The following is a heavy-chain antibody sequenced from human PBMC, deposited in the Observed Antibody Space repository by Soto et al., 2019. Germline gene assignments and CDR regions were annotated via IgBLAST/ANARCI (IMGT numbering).Heavy chain of an antibody. CDR1: GGSISSHY. CDR2: IYYRGNT. D-gene: IGHD1-26*01. CDR3: ARDGREASGIDV. V-gene: IGHV4-59*11. Sequence: QVQLQESGPGLVKPSETLSLTCTVSGGSISSHYWSWVRQAPGKGLEWIGCIYYRGNTFYNPSLKSRGTISVDTSNNQFALKRDSVTTADTAVYYCARDGREASGIDVWGQGTTVTVSS. J-gene: IGHJ6*02.